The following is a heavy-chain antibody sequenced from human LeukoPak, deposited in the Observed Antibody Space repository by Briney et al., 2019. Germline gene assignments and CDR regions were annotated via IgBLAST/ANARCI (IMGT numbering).Heavy chain of an antibody. V-gene: IGHV3-53*01. Sequence: GGSLRLSCAASGFSVSNYYMSWVRQAPGKGLEWVSVIYSGGNTYYTDSVKGRFTISRDNPKNTVFLQMGSLRGEDTAVYYCARCYYDGSGFYYYFDYWGQGTLVTVSS. D-gene: IGHD3-22*01. CDR3: ARCYYDGSGFYYYFDY. CDR2: IYSGGNT. J-gene: IGHJ4*02. CDR1: GFSVSNYY.